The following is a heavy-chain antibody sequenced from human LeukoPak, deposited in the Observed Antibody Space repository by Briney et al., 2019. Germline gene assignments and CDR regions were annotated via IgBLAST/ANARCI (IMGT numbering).Heavy chain of an antibody. CDR2: IYHSGST. CDR1: GGSISGGGYY. D-gene: IGHD1-26*01. CDR3: ARDLGPNDAFDI. Sequence: SQTLSLTCTVSGGSISGGGYYWSWIRQPPGKGLEWIGYIYHSGSTYYNPSLKSRVTISVDTSKNQFSLKLSSVTAADTAVYYCARDLGPNDAFDIWGQGTMVTVSS. J-gene: IGHJ3*02. V-gene: IGHV4-30-2*01.